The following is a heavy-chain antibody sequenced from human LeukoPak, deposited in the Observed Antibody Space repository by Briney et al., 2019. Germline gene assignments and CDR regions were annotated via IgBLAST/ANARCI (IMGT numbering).Heavy chain of an antibody. CDR2: IYYSGST. V-gene: IGHV4-31*03. CDR1: GGSISSGGYY. CDR3: ARGYCSGGSCYFFHWFDP. D-gene: IGHD2-15*01. J-gene: IGHJ5*02. Sequence: SQTLSLTCTVSGGSISSGGYYWSWIRQHPGKGLEWIVYIYYSGSTYYNPSLKSRVTISVDTSKNQFSLKLSSVTAADTAVYYCARGYCSGGSCYFFHWFDPWGQGTLVTVSS.